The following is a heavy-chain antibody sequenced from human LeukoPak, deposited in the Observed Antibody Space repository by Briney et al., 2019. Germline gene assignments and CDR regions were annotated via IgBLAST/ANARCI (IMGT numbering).Heavy chain of an antibody. V-gene: IGHV3-23*01. Sequence: GGSLRLSCAASKFAFSSYAMSWVRQAPGKGLEWVSAISGGGGNTYYADSVKGRFTISRDNPKNTLYLQMNSLRAEDTAVYYCGKNRYSGSLSPFDIWGQGTMVTVSS. CDR2: ISGGGGNT. D-gene: IGHD1-26*01. J-gene: IGHJ3*02. CDR1: KFAFSSYA. CDR3: GKNRYSGSLSPFDI.